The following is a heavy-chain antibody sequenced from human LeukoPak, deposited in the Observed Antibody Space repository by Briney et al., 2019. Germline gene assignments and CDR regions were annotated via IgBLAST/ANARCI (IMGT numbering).Heavy chain of an antibody. CDR2: IYTSEST. J-gene: IGHJ5*02. Sequence: SETLSLTCTVSGGSISSTTWWSWVRQSPGKGLEWIGRIYTSESTNYNPSLKSRVTMSLDTSKNQFSLTLSSVTAADTAVYYCARRSAAGPYNWFDPWGQGTLVTVSS. CDR3: ARRSAAGPYNWFDP. V-gene: IGHV4-4*02. CDR1: GGSISSTTW. D-gene: IGHD6-13*01.